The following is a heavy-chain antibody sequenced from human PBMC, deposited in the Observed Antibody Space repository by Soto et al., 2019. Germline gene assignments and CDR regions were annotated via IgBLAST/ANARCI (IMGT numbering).Heavy chain of an antibody. CDR2: ISSSGGRT. V-gene: IGHV3-23*01. Sequence: GSLRLSCGTSGFSLVHYGMGWVRQAPGKGLEWVSGISSSGGRTYFADSVRGRFTISRDNSKNTMYLQMDSLRVEDTAVYYCAKVAKPRVVIEYFDYWGQGSLVTVSS. D-gene: IGHD3-3*01. CDR1: GFSLVHYG. J-gene: IGHJ4*02. CDR3: AKVAKPRVVIEYFDY.